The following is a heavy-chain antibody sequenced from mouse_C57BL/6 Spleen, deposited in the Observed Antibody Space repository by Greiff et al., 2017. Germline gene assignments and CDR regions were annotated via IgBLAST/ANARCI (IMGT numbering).Heavy chain of an antibody. CDR2: IDPSDSYT. CDR3: ARFTTVVANAMDY. D-gene: IGHD1-1*01. CDR1: GYTFTSYW. V-gene: IGHV1-50*01. J-gene: IGHJ4*01. Sequence: VQLQQPGAELVKPGASVKLSCKASGYTFTSYWMQWVKQRPGQSLEWIGEIDPSDSYTNYNQKFKGKATLTVDTSSSTAYMQLSSLTSEDSAVYYCARFTTVVANAMDYWGQGTSVTVSS.